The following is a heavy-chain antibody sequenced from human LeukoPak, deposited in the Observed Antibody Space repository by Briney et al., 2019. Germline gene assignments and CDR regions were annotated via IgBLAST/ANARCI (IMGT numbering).Heavy chain of an antibody. CDR2: ISWNSGSI. CDR3: AKGKHYYDSSGYFDY. V-gene: IGHV3-9*01. J-gene: IGHJ4*02. CDR1: GFTFDDYA. Sequence: GGSLRHSCAASGFTFDDYAMHWVRQAPGKGLEWVSGISWNSGSIGYADSVKGRFTISRDNAKNSLYLQMNSLRAEDTALYYCAKGKHYYDSSGYFDYWGQGTLVTVSS. D-gene: IGHD3-22*01.